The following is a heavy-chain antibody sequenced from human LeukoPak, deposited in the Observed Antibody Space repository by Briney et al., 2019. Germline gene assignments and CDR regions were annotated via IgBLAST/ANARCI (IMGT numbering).Heavy chain of an antibody. CDR2: IVVGSGNT. Sequence: ASVKVSCKASGFTFTSSAMQWVRQARGQRLEWIGWIVVGSGNTNYAQKFQERVTITRDMSTSTAYMELSSLRSEDTAVYYCDTFSGSDGDDAFDIWGQGTMVTVSS. CDR3: DTFSGSDGDDAFDI. CDR1: GFTFTSSA. V-gene: IGHV1-58*02. J-gene: IGHJ3*02. D-gene: IGHD5-12*01.